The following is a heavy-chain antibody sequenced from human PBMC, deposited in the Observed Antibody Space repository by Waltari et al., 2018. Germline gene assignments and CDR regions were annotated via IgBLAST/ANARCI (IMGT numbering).Heavy chain of an antibody. CDR3: TREPRVRRSGMDV. CDR1: GFTFSSYE. J-gene: IGHJ6*02. CDR2: IRSSGRTI. V-gene: IGHV3-48*03. Sequence: ELQLVESGGGLVQPGGSLRLSCSASGFTFSSYEMNWVGQAPGKGREVDSYIRSSGRTIYYTDSVKGRFTISRDNAENSLWLQMNSLRAEDTAVYYGTREPRVRRSGMDVWGQGTTVTVSS.